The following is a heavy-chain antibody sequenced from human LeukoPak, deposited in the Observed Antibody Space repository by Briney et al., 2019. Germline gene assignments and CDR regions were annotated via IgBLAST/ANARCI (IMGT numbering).Heavy chain of an antibody. D-gene: IGHD3-22*01. CDR1: GYTFTGYY. Sequence: ASVKVSCKASGYTFTGYYMHWVRQAPGQGLEWMGWMNPNSGNTGYAQKFQGRVTMTRNTSISTAYMELSSLRSEDTAVYYCASSGGRDYYDSNLDYWGQGTLVTVSS. V-gene: IGHV1-8*02. J-gene: IGHJ4*02. CDR2: MNPNSGNT. CDR3: ASSGGRDYYDSNLDY.